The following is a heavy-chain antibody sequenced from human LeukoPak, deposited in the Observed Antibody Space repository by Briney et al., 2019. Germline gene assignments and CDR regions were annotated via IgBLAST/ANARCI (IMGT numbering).Heavy chain of an antibody. J-gene: IGHJ4*02. CDR1: GFTFSSHW. CDR2: INSDGSSI. Sequence: GGSLRLSCVASGFTFSSHWIHWVRQAPGKGLVWISRINSDGSSISYADSVKGRFTVSRDNAKNTVYLQMNSLRGEDTAVYYCARGDENYYGSGTYSPYDYWGQGTLVTVSS. CDR3: ARGDENYYGSGTYSPYDY. D-gene: IGHD3-10*01. V-gene: IGHV3-74*01.